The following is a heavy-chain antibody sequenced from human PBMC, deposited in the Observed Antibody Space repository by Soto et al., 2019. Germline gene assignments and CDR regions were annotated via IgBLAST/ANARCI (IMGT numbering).Heavy chain of an antibody. V-gene: IGHV4-34*09. CDR2: INHSGST. CDR1: GGSFSGYY. Sequence: SETLSLTCAVYGGSFSGYYWSWIRQPPGKGLEWIGEINHSGSTNYNPSLKSRVTISVDTSKNQFSLKLSSVTAADTAVYYCARVKTMVRGVILFPDAFDIWGQGTMVTVSS. J-gene: IGHJ3*02. CDR3: ARVKTMVRGVILFPDAFDI. D-gene: IGHD3-10*01.